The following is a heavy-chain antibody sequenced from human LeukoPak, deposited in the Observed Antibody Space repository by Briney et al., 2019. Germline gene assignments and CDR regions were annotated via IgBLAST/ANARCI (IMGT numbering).Heavy chain of an antibody. CDR2: IKQDGSEK. V-gene: IGHV3-7*01. Sequence: PGGSLRLSCAASGFTFSSYWMSWVRQAPGKGLEWVANIKQDGSEKYYVDSVKGRFTISRDNAKNSLYLQMNSLRVVDTAVYYCARDRSYGSGSLDIDYWGQGTLVTVSS. J-gene: IGHJ4*02. D-gene: IGHD3-10*01. CDR3: ARDRSYGSGSLDIDY. CDR1: GFTFSSYW.